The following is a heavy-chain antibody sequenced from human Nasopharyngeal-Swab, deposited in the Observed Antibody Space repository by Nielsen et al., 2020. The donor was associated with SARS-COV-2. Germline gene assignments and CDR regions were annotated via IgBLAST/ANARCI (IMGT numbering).Heavy chain of an antibody. CDR2: ITSGNSV. Sequence: WIRQPPGKGLQWISYITSGNSVQYADSVKGRFTISRDNSNNTLFLQMNSLKVEDTAVYYCTKGSSGLDVWGQGTTVTVSS. V-gene: IGHV3-11*01. J-gene: IGHJ6*02. CDR3: TKGSSGLDV.